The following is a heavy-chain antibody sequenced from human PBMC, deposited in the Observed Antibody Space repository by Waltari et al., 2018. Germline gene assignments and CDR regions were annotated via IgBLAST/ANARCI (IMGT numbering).Heavy chain of an antibody. CDR3: ARVGTIAAAGTFDY. J-gene: IGHJ4*02. Sequence: QVQLQESGPGLVKPSETLSLTCTVYGGSTRSYYWSWLRQPPGKGLEWLGYIYYSGSTNYNPSLKSRVTISVDTSKNQFSLKLSSVTAADTAVYYCARVGTIAAAGTFDYWGQGTLVTVSS. D-gene: IGHD6-13*01. CDR1: GGSTRSYY. CDR2: IYYSGST. V-gene: IGHV4-59*01.